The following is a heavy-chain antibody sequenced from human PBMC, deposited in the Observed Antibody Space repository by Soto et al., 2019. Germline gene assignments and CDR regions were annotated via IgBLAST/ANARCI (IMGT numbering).Heavy chain of an antibody. D-gene: IGHD5-18*01. CDR2: IYSSGST. Sequence: ASETLSLTCTVSGGSISNYYWSGIRQPPGKGLEWIGYIYSSGSTHYNPSLQSRVTISIDTSKNQVSLKVNSVTAADTAVYYCARDHPHSYGVYYFDYWGQGTPVTVSS. V-gene: IGHV4-59*01. CDR1: GGSISNYY. J-gene: IGHJ4*02. CDR3: ARDHPHSYGVYYFDY.